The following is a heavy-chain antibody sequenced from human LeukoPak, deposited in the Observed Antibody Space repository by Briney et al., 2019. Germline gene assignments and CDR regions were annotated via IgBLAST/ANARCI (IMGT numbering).Heavy chain of an antibody. CDR2: ITWSNNI. V-gene: IGHV3-48*02. J-gene: IGHJ4*02. D-gene: IGHD6-13*01. CDR1: GFSVSSFS. CDR3: AINPGYSSSWYYFDY. Sequence: GGSLRLSCAASGFSVSSFSMNWVRQAPGKGLEWVSHITWSNNIYYADSVKGRSTISRNSAKNSLFLQMNSLRDEDTAVYYCAINPGYSSSWYYFDYWGQGTLVTVSS.